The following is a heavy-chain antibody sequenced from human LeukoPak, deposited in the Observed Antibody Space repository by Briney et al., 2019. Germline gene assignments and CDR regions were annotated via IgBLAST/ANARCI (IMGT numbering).Heavy chain of an antibody. V-gene: IGHV1-18*01. D-gene: IGHD4-17*01. CDR2: ISAYNGNT. Sequence: ASVKVSCKASGYTFTSYGISWVRQAPGQGLEWMGWISAYNGNTNYAQKLQGRVTMTTDTSTSTASMELGSLRSDDTAVYYCARDRHGDYVDYWGQGTLATVSS. CDR1: GYTFTSYG. J-gene: IGHJ4*02. CDR3: ARDRHGDYVDY.